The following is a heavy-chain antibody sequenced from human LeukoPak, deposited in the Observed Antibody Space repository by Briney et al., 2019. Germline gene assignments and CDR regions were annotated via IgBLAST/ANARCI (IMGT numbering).Heavy chain of an antibody. D-gene: IGHD6-13*01. Sequence: ASVKVFCKASGYTFTGYYMLWVRQAPGQGLEWMGWINPNSCGTNYAQKFQGRVTMTRHTSISTAYMELSRLRSDDTAVYYCARVGAAAGFFDAFDIWGQGTMVTVSS. J-gene: IGHJ3*02. CDR1: GYTFTGYY. CDR3: ARVGAAAGFFDAFDI. V-gene: IGHV1-2*02. CDR2: INPNSCGT.